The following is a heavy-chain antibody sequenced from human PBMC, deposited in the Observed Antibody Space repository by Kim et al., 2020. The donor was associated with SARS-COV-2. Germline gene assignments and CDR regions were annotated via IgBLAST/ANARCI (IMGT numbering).Heavy chain of an antibody. V-gene: IGHV1-69*13. CDR3: AREGCSSTSCYREQWLGEHAFDI. Sequence: SVKVSCKASGGTFSSYAISWVRQAPGQGLEWMGGIIPIFGTANYAQKFQGRVTITADESTSTAYMELSSLRSEDTAVYYCAREGCSSTSCYREQWLGEHAFDIWGQGTMVTVSS. J-gene: IGHJ3*02. CDR1: GGTFSSYA. D-gene: IGHD2-2*01. CDR2: IIPIFGTA.